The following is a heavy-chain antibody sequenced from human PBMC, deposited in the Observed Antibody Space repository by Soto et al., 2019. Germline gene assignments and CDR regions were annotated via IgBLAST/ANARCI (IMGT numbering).Heavy chain of an antibody. J-gene: IGHJ4*02. CDR1: GGSISSYY. V-gene: IGHV4-59*01. CDR2: IHYSGST. Sequence: PSETLSLTCTVSGGSISSYYWSWIRQPPGKGLEWIGYIHYSGSTNYNPSLKSRVTISVDTSKNQFSLKLSSVTAADTAVYYCARVMVPRLAFYFDYWGQGTLVTVSS. D-gene: IGHD2-8*01. CDR3: ARVMVPRLAFYFDY.